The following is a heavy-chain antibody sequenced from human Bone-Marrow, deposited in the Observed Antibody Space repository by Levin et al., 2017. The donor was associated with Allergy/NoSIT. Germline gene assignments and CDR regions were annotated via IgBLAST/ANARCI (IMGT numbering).Heavy chain of an antibody. V-gene: IGHV4-34*01. J-gene: IGHJ6*02. CDR3: ARVYYYYYGMDV. Sequence: SETLSLTCAVYGGSFSGYYWSWIRQPPGKGLEWIGEINHSGSTNYNPSLKSRVTISVDTSKNQFSLKLSSVTAADTAVYYCARVYYYYYGMDVWGQGTTVTVSS. CDR1: GGSFSGYY. CDR2: INHSGST.